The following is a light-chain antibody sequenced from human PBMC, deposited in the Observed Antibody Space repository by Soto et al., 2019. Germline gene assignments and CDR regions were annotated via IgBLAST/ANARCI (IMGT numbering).Light chain of an antibody. Sequence: EIVLTQSPATLSLSPGESATLSCRASQRVASDLAWYLQKTGQPPRLLIYDASIRATGIQDRISGSGSERDFTLNISRLENEEAAVYDCQKYLNSPRTVGQGNTGEIK. CDR1: QRVASD. J-gene: IGKJ1*01. V-gene: IGKV3-11*02. CDR3: QKYLNSPRT. CDR2: DAS.